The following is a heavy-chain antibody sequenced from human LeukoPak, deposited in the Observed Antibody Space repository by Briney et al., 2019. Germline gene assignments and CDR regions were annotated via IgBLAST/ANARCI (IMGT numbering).Heavy chain of an antibody. CDR2: ISSSSSYI. J-gene: IGHJ6*02. CDR1: GFTFSSYS. D-gene: IGHD6-13*01. V-gene: IGHV3-21*01. Sequence: GGSLRLSCAASGFTFSSYSMNWVRQAPGKGLEWVSSISSSSSYIYYADSVKGRFTISRDNSKNTLYLQMNSLRAEDTAVYYCARDRGSSSPVVGRNYYYYGMGVWGQGTTVTVSS. CDR3: ARDRGSSSPVVGRNYYYYGMGV.